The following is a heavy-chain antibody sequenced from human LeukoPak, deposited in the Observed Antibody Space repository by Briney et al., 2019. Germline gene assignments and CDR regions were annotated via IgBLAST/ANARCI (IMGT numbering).Heavy chain of an antibody. CDR2: ISGRDGST. Sequence: GGSLRLSRAASGFTFSSFAMGWVRQAPGKGLQWVSSISGRDGSTYYAASVKSRFTISRDNSKNTLYLQMNSLRHEDTAVYYCATTGYSNRNYWGQGTLVTVSS. D-gene: IGHD6-13*01. J-gene: IGHJ4*02. CDR3: ATTGYSNRNY. CDR1: GFTFSSFA. V-gene: IGHV3-23*01.